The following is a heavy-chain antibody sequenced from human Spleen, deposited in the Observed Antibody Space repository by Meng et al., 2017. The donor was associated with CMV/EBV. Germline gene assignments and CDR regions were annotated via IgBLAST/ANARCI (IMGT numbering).Heavy chain of an antibody. D-gene: IGHD3-10*01. CDR3: AREGVQSDAFDI. CDR1: GFTFSRHA. V-gene: IGHV3-30-3*01. CDR2: ISYDGSNK. J-gene: IGHJ3*02. Sequence: LSLTCAASGFTFSRHAMHWVRQAPGKGLEWVAVISYDGSNKDYADSVKGRFTISRDNAKNSLYLQMNSLRAEDTAVYYCAREGVQSDAFDIWGQGTMVTVSS.